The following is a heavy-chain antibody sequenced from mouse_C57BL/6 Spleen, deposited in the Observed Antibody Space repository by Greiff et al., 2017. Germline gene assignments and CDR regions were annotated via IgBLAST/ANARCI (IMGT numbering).Heavy chain of an antibody. CDR1: GYTFTSYW. V-gene: IGHV1-55*01. J-gene: IGHJ2*01. CDR2: IYPGSGST. Sequence: QVQLKQPGAELVKPGASVKMSCKASGYTFTSYWITWVKQRPGQGLEWIGDIYPGSGSTNYNEKFKSKATLTVDTSSSTAYMQLSSLTSEDSAVYYCARSGGRHYYFDYWGQGTTLTVSS. D-gene: IGHD3-1*01. CDR3: ARSGGRHYYFDY.